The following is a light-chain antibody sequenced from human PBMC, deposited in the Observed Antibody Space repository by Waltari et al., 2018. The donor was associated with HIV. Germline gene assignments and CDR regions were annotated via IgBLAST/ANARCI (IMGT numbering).Light chain of an antibody. CDR1: SSNIGNYY. CDR3: ATWDDSLSGVV. Sequence: QSVLTQPPSASATPGQRVTISCSGSSSNIGNYYVYWYQQLPGATPKVLIFRNNRRPSGVPDRFSGSKSGTSASLAISGLRSDDEADYYCATWDDSLSGVVFGGGTKLTVL. V-gene: IGLV1-47*01. CDR2: RNN. J-gene: IGLJ2*01.